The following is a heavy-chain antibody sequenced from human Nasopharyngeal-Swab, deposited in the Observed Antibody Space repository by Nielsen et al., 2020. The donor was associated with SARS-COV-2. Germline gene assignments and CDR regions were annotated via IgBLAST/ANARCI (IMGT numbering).Heavy chain of an antibody. J-gene: IGHJ5*02. CDR1: GGSISNYS. CDR3: ARFSGSYSLNWFDP. D-gene: IGHD3-10*01. Sequence: SETLSPTCTVSGGSISNYSWSWIRQPPGKGLEWIGQIFYIGSTNYNPSIKTQVTVSVDTSKNEFSLKLNSVTAADTAVYYCARFSGSYSLNWFDPWGQGIMVIVSS. V-gene: IGHV4-59*01. CDR2: IFYIGST.